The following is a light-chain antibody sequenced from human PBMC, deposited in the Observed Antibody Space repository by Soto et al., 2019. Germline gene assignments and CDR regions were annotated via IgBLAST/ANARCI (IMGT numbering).Light chain of an antibody. CDR2: EVT. J-gene: IGLJ3*02. CDR3: QSYDNILSGPL. V-gene: IGLV2-14*01. Sequence: QSVLTQPASVSGSPGQSITISCTGTSGDIGSYNRVSWYQQHPGKAPKLIIYEVTDRPSGVSNRFSGSKSGNTASLTISGLQAEDEAEYYCQSYDNILSGPLFGGGTKLTVL. CDR1: SGDIGSYNR.